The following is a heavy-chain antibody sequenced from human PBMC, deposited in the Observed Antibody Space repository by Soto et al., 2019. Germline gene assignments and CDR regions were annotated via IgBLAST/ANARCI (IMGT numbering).Heavy chain of an antibody. D-gene: IGHD6-19*01. Sequence: GGSLRLSCAASGFSFSSYAMHWVRQAPGKGLEWVAVISYDGRDKYYADSVKGRFTISRDNSKNTLYLQMNSLRAEDTAVYYCARAHDSSGWFVSVAVYYYGMDVWGQGTTVTVSS. CDR1: GFSFSSYA. CDR2: ISYDGRDK. CDR3: ARAHDSSGWFVSVAVYYYGMDV. V-gene: IGHV3-30*04. J-gene: IGHJ6*02.